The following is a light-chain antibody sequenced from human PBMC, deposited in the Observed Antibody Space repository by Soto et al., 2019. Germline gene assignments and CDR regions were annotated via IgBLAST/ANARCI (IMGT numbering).Light chain of an antibody. Sequence: QSAITHPASLSGSPGQSITISCSGTRSDIGSYNYVAWYQQFPGKTPKILIYGVSNRPSGVSSRFSGSKSGNTASLTISGLQAEDEADYYCISYTGSSTSYVFGSGTKVTVL. J-gene: IGLJ1*01. CDR3: ISYTGSSTSYV. CDR2: GVS. V-gene: IGLV2-14*01. CDR1: RSDIGSYNY.